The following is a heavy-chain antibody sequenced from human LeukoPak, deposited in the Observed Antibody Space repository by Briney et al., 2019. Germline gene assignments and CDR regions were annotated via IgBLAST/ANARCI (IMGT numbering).Heavy chain of an antibody. CDR3: ARTAFPSSPSLDP. CDR1: GYTFTGYY. D-gene: IGHD6-6*01. V-gene: IGHV1-2*02. Sequence: ASVKVSCKASGYTFTGYYMHWVRQAPGQGLEWMGWIYPNSGGTNYAQNFQGRVTMTRDTSISTAYMELSRLRSDDTAIYYCARTAFPSSPSLDPWGQGTLVIVSS. J-gene: IGHJ5*02. CDR2: IYPNSGGT.